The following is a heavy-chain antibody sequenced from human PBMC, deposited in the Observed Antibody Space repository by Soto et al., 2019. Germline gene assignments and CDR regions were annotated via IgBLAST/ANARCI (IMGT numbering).Heavy chain of an antibody. Sequence: QVQLQESGPGLVKISETLSLTCNVSGGSMRTYCWSWIRQPPGKGLEWIGFVYYSGSTKFNPSLKSRATISVDTSKNQFSLKLSSVTAADTAVYYCARGEYDSSGYYSFDSWGQGTLLAVSS. J-gene: IGHJ4*02. CDR2: VYYSGST. CDR1: GGSMRTYC. CDR3: ARGEYDSSGYYSFDS. D-gene: IGHD3-22*01. V-gene: IGHV4-59*01.